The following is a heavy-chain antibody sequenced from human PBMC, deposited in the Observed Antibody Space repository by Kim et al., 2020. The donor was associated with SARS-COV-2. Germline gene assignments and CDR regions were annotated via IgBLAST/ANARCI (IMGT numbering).Heavy chain of an antibody. CDR1: GGSFSGYY. Sequence: SETLSLTCAVYGGSFSGYYWSWIRQPPGKGLEWIGEINHSGSTNYNPSLKSRVTISVDTSKNQFSLKLSSVTAADTAVYYCARVGVNRVYSYGYFDYWGQGTMVTVSS. J-gene: IGHJ4*02. CDR2: INHSGST. D-gene: IGHD5-18*01. V-gene: IGHV4-34*01. CDR3: ARVGVNRVYSYGYFDY.